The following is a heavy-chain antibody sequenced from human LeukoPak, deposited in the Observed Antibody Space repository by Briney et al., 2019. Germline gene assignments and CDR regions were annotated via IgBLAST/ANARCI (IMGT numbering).Heavy chain of an antibody. CDR3: ARGWFGELFPGQFYYYGMDV. D-gene: IGHD3-10*01. V-gene: IGHV1-18*01. J-gene: IGHJ6*02. CDR1: GYTFTSYG. CDR2: ISAYNGNT. Sequence: ASVKVSCKASGYTFTSYGISWVRQAPGQGLEWMGWISAYNGNTNYAQKLQGRVTMTTDTSTSTAYMELRSLISDDTAVYYCARGWFGELFPGQFYYYGMDVWGQGTTVTVSS.